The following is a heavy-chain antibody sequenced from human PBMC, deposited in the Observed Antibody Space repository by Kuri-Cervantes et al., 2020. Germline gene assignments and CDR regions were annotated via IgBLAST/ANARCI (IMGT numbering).Heavy chain of an antibody. CDR1: GFTFDDYA. J-gene: IGHJ4*02. D-gene: IGHD1-1*01. V-gene: IGHV3-7*01. CDR3: ATWTFPPPTPHDY. Sequence: GESLKISCAASGFTFDDYAMHWVRQAPGKGLEWVANINYHGSQKYYVDSVKGRFTISRDNAKNSLYLQMNSLRAEDTAVYYCATWTFPPPTPHDYWGQGTLVTVSS. CDR2: INYHGSQK.